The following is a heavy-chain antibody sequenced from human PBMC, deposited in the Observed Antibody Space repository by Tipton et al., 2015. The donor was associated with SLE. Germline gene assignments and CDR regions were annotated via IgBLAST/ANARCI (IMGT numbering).Heavy chain of an antibody. J-gene: IGHJ4*02. Sequence: SLRLSCAVYGGSFSGYYWSWIRQPPGKGLEWVANIKQDGSEKYYVDSVKGRFTISRDNAKNSLYLQMNSLRAEDTAVYYCARGEVGATPYFDYWGQGTLVTASS. CDR3: ARGEVGATPYFDY. CDR1: GGSFSGYY. V-gene: IGHV3-7*01. CDR2: IKQDGSEK. D-gene: IGHD1-26*01.